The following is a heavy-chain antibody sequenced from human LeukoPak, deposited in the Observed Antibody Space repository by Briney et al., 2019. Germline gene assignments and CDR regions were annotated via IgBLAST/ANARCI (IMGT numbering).Heavy chain of an antibody. J-gene: IGHJ5*02. V-gene: IGHV1-8*01. CDR1: GYTFTSYD. CDR2: MSPNSGNT. D-gene: IGHD2-15*01. Sequence: ASVKVSCKASGYTFTSYDINWVRQATGQGLEWMGWMSPNSGNTGYAQKFQGRVTMTRNTSISTAYMELSSLRSEDTAVYYCARGIVVVVAADNWFDPWGQGTLVTVSS. CDR3: ARGIVVVVAADNWFDP.